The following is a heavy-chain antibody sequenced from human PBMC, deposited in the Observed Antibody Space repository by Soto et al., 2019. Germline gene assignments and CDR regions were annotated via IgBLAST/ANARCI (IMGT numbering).Heavy chain of an antibody. CDR2: IKSKTDGGTT. Sequence: GGSLRLSCAASGFTFSNAWMNWVRQAPGKGLEWVGRIKSKTDGGTTDYAAPVKGRFTISRDDSKNTLYLQMNSLKTEDTAVYYCTTGRYCSSTSCYLDYYYYGMDVWGQGTTVTVSS. D-gene: IGHD2-2*01. J-gene: IGHJ6*02. CDR3: TTGRYCSSTSCYLDYYYYGMDV. CDR1: GFTFSNAW. V-gene: IGHV3-15*07.